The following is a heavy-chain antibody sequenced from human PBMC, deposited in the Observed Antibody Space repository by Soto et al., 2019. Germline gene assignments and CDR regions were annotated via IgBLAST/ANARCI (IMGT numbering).Heavy chain of an antibody. CDR3: ARERAGDRSGYYLDY. Sequence: SETLSLTCSVSGGSISSGAYYWSWIRQHPGKGLEWIGYIYYSGSTYYNPSLKSRVTISIDTSKNQFSLKLNSVTAADTAVYYCARERAGDRSGYYLDYWGQGPLVTVSS. D-gene: IGHD3-22*01. CDR1: GGSISSGAYY. J-gene: IGHJ4*02. CDR2: IYYSGST. V-gene: IGHV4-31*03.